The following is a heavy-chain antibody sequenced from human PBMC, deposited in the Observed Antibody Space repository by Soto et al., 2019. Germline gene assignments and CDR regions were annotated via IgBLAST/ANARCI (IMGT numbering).Heavy chain of an antibody. CDR2: ISSDGNTI. CDR3: ASRRDPTTFYGMDV. V-gene: IGHV3-11*01. D-gene: IGHD1-1*01. Sequence: KPGGSLRLSCTASGFTFSDYYMNWIRQAPGEGLEWVSYISSDGNTIYYADSVKGRVTISRDNAKNSLFLQMNSLRPDDTAVYYCASRRDPTTFYGMDVWGQGTTVTVSS. J-gene: IGHJ6*02. CDR1: GFTFSDYY.